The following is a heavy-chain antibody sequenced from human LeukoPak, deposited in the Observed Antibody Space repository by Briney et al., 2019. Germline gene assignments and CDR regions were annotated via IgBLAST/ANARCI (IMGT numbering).Heavy chain of an antibody. CDR2: TYYRSKWYN. J-gene: IGHJ6*02. V-gene: IGHV6-1*01. Sequence: SQTLLLTCAISGDSVSSNSAAWNWIRQSPSRGLEWLGRTYYRSKWYNDYAVSVKSRITINPDTSKNQFSLQLNSVTPEDTAVYYCARWSTVVTPNYYYGMDVWGQGTTVTVSS. CDR3: ARWSTVVTPNYYYGMDV. D-gene: IGHD4-23*01. CDR1: GDSVSSNSAA.